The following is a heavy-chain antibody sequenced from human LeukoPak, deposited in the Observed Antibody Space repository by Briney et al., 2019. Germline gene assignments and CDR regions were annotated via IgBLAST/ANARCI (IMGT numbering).Heavy chain of an antibody. Sequence: ASVKVSCKAFGHTLKDLFIHWVRQAPGKGLEWLGGFDPEDDERMYAPKFQGRVTVTEDNSIDTAYMELTSLSSDDTGVYYCSTETAGNYWGQGTLVTVSS. CDR1: GHTLKDLF. CDR2: FDPEDDER. J-gene: IGHJ4*02. CDR3: STETAGNY. D-gene: IGHD6-13*01. V-gene: IGHV1-24*01.